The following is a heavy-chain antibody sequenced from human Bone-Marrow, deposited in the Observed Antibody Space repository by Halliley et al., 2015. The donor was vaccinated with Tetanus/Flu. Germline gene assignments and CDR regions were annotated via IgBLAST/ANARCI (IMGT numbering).Heavy chain of an antibody. Sequence: LEWVSYISSSSSTIYYADSVKGRFTISRDNAKNSLYLQMNSLRDEDTALYYCAKDFQHWGQGTLVTVSS. J-gene: IGHJ1*01. CDR2: ISSSSSTI. V-gene: IGHV3-48*02. CDR3: AKDFQH.